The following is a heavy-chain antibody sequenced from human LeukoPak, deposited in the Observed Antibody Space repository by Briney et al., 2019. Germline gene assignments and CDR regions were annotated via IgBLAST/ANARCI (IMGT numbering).Heavy chain of an antibody. V-gene: IGHV1-2*02. CDR1: GYTFTDYY. CDR3: ARDYSRRGSTNRLGGMDV. Sequence: ASVKVSCKASGYTFTDYYMHWVRQAPGQGLEWMGWINPNSGGTNYAQKFQGRVTMTRDTSISTAYMELSRLRSDDTAVYYCARDYSRRGSTNRLGGMDVWGQGTTVTVSS. CDR2: INPNSGGT. J-gene: IGHJ6*02. D-gene: IGHD3-10*01.